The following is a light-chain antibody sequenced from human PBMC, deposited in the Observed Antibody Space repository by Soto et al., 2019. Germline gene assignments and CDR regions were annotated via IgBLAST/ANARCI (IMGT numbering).Light chain of an antibody. CDR3: QQYEAYPLT. CDR1: QNINTW. J-gene: IGKJ4*01. Sequence: DIQMTQSPSTLSASVGDRVTITCRASQNINTWLAWYQQKPGKAPYLLIYKASNLQSGVPSRFSGSASGTEFTLTISSLQPDDIATYYCQQYEAYPLTYGGWTKVEI. CDR2: KAS. V-gene: IGKV1-5*03.